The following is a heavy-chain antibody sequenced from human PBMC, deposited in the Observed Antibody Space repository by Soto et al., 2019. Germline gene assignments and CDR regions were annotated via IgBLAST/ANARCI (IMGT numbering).Heavy chain of an antibody. Sequence: QVHLVQSGAEVKKPGASVKVFCKASGYTFTSYGITWVRQAPGQGLEWMGWISAHNGNTDYAQKLQGRVIVTRDTSTSTAYMELRSLRSDDTAVYYCARGRYGDYWGQGALVTGSS. CDR3: ARGRYGDY. V-gene: IGHV1-18*01. D-gene: IGHD1-1*01. CDR2: ISAHNGNT. J-gene: IGHJ4*02. CDR1: GYTFTSYG.